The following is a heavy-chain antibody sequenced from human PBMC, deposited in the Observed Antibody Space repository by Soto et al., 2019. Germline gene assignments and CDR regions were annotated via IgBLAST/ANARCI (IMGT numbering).Heavy chain of an antibody. J-gene: IGHJ6*02. D-gene: IGHD2-8*01. Sequence: QVQLVQSGAEVKKPGASVKVSCKASGYTFTSYYMHWVRQAPGQGLEWMGWINPDSGVTYYPHKFQDRVTMTRDTSISTAYMELSRLTSDDTALSSCARDRGVRDVWGQGTTVIVSS. V-gene: IGHV1-2*02. CDR3: ARDRGVRDV. CDR2: INPDSGVT. CDR1: GYTFTSYY.